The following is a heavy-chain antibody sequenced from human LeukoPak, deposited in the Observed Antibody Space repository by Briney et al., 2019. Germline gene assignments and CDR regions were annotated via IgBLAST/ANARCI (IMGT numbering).Heavy chain of an antibody. D-gene: IGHD3-10*01. V-gene: IGHV4-31*03. CDR3: ARVFYFGSGTFDL. Sequence: PSETLSLTCTVSGGSISSGGYYWSWIRQHPGKGLEWIGYIYYSGSTYYNPSLKSRVTISVDTSKNQFSLKLSSVTAADTAVYYCARVFYFGSGTFDLWGRGTLVTVSS. CDR1: GGSISSGGYY. J-gene: IGHJ2*01. CDR2: IYYSGST.